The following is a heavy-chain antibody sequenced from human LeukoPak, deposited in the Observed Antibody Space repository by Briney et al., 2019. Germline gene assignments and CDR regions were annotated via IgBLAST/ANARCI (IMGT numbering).Heavy chain of an antibody. Sequence: GGSLRLSCVVSGINFADYAMHWVRQPPGKGLEWVSLISADGGSTFSADSVKGRFSISRGNSKNSLYLQMNSLRSEDTAMHYCAKESGKFDYWGQGTLVAVSS. CDR2: ISADGGST. V-gene: IGHV3-43*02. CDR1: GINFADYA. CDR3: AKESGKFDY. J-gene: IGHJ4*02.